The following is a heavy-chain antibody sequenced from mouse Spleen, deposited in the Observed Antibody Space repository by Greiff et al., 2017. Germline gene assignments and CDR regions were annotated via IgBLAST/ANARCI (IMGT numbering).Heavy chain of an antibody. D-gene: IGHD1-1*01. V-gene: IGHV6-3*01. CDR2: IRLKSDNYAT. J-gene: IGHJ4*01. CDR3: TEGRYGYAMDY. Sequence: EVMLVESGGGLVQPGGSMKLSCVASGFTFSNYWMNWVRQSPEKGLEWVAQIRLKSDNYATHYAESVKGRFTISRDDSKSSVYLQMNNLRAEDTGIYYCTEGRYGYAMDYWGQGTSVTVSS. CDR1: GFTFSNYW.